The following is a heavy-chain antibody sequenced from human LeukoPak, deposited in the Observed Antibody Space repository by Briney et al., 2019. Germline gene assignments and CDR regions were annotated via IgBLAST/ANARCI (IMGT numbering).Heavy chain of an antibody. J-gene: IGHJ6*02. CDR3: AREAYSSGWLRTYYYGMDV. D-gene: IGHD6-19*01. Sequence: GASVKVSCKASGGTFSSYAISWVRQAPGQRLEWMGGIIPIFGTANYAQKFQGRVTITADESTSTAYMELSSLRSEDTAVYYCAREAYSSGWLRTYYYGMDVWGQGTTVTVSS. CDR2: IIPIFGTA. V-gene: IGHV1-69*13. CDR1: GGTFSSYA.